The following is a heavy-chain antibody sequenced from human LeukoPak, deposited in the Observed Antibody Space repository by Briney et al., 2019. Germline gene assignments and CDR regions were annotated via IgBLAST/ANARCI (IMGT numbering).Heavy chain of an antibody. Sequence: ASVKVSCKASGYTFTSYGISWVRQAPGQGLEWMGWISAYNGNTNYAQELQGRVTMTTDTSTSTAYMELRSLRSDDTAVYYCARVARFYSSGWYLGYWGQGTLVTVSS. CDR3: ARVARFYSSGWYLGY. CDR1: GYTFTSYG. V-gene: IGHV1-18*01. CDR2: ISAYNGNT. D-gene: IGHD6-19*01. J-gene: IGHJ4*02.